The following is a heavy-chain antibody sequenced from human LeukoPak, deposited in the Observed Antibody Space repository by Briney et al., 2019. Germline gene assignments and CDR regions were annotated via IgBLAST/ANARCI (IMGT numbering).Heavy chain of an antibody. V-gene: IGHV1-2*02. CDR3: ARVTQILTGNYYYYYMDV. Sequence: ASVKVSCKASGYIFTGYFIHWVRQAPGQGLEWMGWINPNSGGTNYAQKFQGRVTMTRDTSISTAYMELSSLRSDDTAVYYCARVTQILTGNYYYYYMDVWGKGTTVTISS. CDR2: INPNSGGT. J-gene: IGHJ6*03. CDR1: GYIFTGYF. D-gene: IGHD3-9*01.